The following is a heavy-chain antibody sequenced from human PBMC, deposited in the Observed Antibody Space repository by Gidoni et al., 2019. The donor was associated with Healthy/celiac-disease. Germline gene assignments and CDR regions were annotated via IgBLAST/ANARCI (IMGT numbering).Heavy chain of an antibody. D-gene: IGHD3-3*01. J-gene: IGHJ6*02. CDR2: ISDDGSNK. V-gene: IGHV3-30-3*01. CDR3: ARDSDYDFWSGYSPYYYYGMDV. CDR1: GFTFSSYA. Sequence: QVQLVESGGGVVQPGRSLRLSCAASGFTFSSYAMHWVRQAPGKGLEWVAVISDDGSNKYYADSVKGRFTISRDNSKNTLYLQMNSLRAEDTAVYYCARDSDYDFWSGYSPYYYYGMDVWGQGTTVTVSS.